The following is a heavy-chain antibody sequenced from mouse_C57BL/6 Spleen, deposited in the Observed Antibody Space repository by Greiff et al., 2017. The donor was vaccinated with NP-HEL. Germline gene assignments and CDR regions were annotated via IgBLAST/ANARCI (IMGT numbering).Heavy chain of an antibody. CDR3: AGGYDHFDY. Sequence: EVKLMESGGGLVKPGGSLKLSCAASGFTFSDYGMHWVRQAPEKGLEWVAYISSGSSTIYYADTVKGRFTISRDNAKNTLFLQMTSLRSEDTAMYYCAGGYDHFDYWGQGTTLTVSS. J-gene: IGHJ2*01. CDR1: GFTFSDYG. D-gene: IGHD2-3*01. V-gene: IGHV5-17*01. CDR2: ISSGSSTI.